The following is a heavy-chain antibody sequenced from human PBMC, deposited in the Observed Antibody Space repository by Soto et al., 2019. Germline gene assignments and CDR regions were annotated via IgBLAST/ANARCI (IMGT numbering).Heavy chain of an antibody. V-gene: IGHV1-3*01. Sequence: ASVKVSCKASGCTFTSYAMHWVRQAPGQRLEWMGWINAGNGNTKYSQKFQGRVTITRDTSASTAYMELSSLRSEDTAVYYCARDMTCSSTSCWYYYGMDVWGQGTPVTVSS. CDR1: GCTFTSYA. CDR2: INAGNGNT. CDR3: ARDMTCSSTSCWYYYGMDV. J-gene: IGHJ6*02. D-gene: IGHD2-2*01.